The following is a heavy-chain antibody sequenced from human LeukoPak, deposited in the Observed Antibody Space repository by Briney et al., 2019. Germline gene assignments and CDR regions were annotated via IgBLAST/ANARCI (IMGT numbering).Heavy chain of an antibody. CDR1: GYTFSSYS. D-gene: IGHD6-6*01. CDR3: ARSIAARELNWFDP. Sequence: PGGSLRLSCAASGYTFSSYSMNWVRHAPGKGLEWVSSISSSRSYIYYADAVKGRFTISRDNAKNSLYLQMNSLRAEDTAVYYCARSIAARELNWFDPWGQGTLVTVSS. J-gene: IGHJ5*02. CDR2: ISSSRSYI. V-gene: IGHV3-21*01.